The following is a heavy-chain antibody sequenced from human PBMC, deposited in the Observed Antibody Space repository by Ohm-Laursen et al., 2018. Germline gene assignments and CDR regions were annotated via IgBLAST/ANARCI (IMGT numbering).Heavy chain of an antibody. J-gene: IGHJ4*02. CDR1: GFTFDDYA. CDR2: ISWNSGSI. V-gene: IGHV3-9*01. CDR3: AKDTTYYYGSGFDY. Sequence: SLRLSCTASGFTFDDYAMHWVRQAPGKGQEWVSGISWNSGSIGYADSVKGRFTISRDNAKNSLYLQMNSLRAEDTALYYCAKDTTYYYGSGFDYWGQGTLVTVSS. D-gene: IGHD3-10*01.